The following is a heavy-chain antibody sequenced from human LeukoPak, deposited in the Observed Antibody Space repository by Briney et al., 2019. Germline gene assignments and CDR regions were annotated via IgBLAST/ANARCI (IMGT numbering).Heavy chain of an antibody. CDR2: IYTGGTT. J-gene: IGHJ4*02. CDR3: AKDDAWLRFGE. D-gene: IGHD3-10*01. CDR1: GFIVSSNF. V-gene: IGHV3-53*01. Sequence: PGGSLRLSCAASGFIVSSNFMSWVRQAPGKGLEWVSVIYTGGTTYYADSVKGRFTISRDNSKNTLYLEVISLTAEDTAVYYCAKDDAWLRFGEWSQGTLVTVSS.